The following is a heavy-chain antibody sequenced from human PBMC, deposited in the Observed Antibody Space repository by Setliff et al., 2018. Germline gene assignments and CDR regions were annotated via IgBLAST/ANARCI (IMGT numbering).Heavy chain of an antibody. CDR1: GGSISTYY. V-gene: IGHV4-4*07. Sequence: SETLSLTCTVSGGSISTYYWSWIRQPAGKGLEWIGRMYTSGHTNYNTSLKSRVTMSLDTSKNQFSLKLSSVTAADTAVYYCARHPQNFLVVTPVYYFDYWGQGTLVTVSS. CDR3: ARHPQNFLVVTPVYYFDY. J-gene: IGHJ4*02. D-gene: IGHD2-21*02. CDR2: MYTSGHT.